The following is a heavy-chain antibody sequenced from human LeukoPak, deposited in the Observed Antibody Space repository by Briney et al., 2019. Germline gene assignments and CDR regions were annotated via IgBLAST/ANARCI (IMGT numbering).Heavy chain of an antibody. CDR1: GGSISSGDYY. V-gene: IGHV4-30-4*08. J-gene: IGHJ4*02. CDR2: IYYSGST. D-gene: IGHD5-18*01. Sequence: SSEALPLTCTVSGGSISSGDYYWRWIRQPPEKGLEWIGYIYYSGSTYYNPSLKSRVTISVDTSKNQFSLKLSSVTAADTAVYYCARGPDTAMVHFDYWGQGTLVTVSS. CDR3: ARGPDTAMVHFDY.